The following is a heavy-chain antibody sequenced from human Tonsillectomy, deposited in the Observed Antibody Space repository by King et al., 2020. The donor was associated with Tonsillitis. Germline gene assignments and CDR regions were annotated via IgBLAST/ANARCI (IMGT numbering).Heavy chain of an antibody. CDR3: ARXXXTEXXTNWFXP. J-gene: IGHJ5*02. CDR1: GYTFTDYY. CDR2: INPNNGDS. V-gene: IGHV1-2*02. Sequence: VQLVESGAEVKKPGASVKVSCKASGYTFTDYYIHWVRQAPGQGLEWMAWINPNNGDSKSAQTFQGRVTMTRDTSMSTAYMELTSLRSDDTAVYYCARXXXTEXXTNWFXPWGXGTLLTVSS.